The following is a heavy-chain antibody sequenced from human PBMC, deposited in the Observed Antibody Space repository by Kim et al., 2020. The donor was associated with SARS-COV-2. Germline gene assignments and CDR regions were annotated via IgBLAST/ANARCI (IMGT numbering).Heavy chain of an antibody. CDR2: ISAYNGNT. J-gene: IGHJ4*02. CDR1: GYTFTSYG. V-gene: IGHV1-18*04. Sequence: ASVKVSCKASGYTFTSYGISWVRQAPGQGLEWMGWISAYNGNTNYAQKLQGRVTMTTDTSTSTAYMELRSLRSDDTAVYYCARDRDYDILTGYFPPDYWGQGTLVTVSS. CDR3: ARDRDYDILTGYFPPDY. D-gene: IGHD3-9*01.